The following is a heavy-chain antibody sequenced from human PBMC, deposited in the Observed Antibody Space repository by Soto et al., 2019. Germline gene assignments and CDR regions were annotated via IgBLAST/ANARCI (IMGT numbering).Heavy chain of an antibody. CDR1: VFPFGANA. Sequence: QPGGSLRLSCVVSVFPFGANAMSWVRQAPGKGLEWVSGLSNTGRRTSYADSVKGRFNISRDNSENTVYLQMNSLRVEDTAVYYCATEMGATQGPSDNWGQGTLVTVSS. CDR2: LSNTGRRT. J-gene: IGHJ4*02. V-gene: IGHV3-23*01. D-gene: IGHD1-26*01. CDR3: ATEMGATQGPSDN.